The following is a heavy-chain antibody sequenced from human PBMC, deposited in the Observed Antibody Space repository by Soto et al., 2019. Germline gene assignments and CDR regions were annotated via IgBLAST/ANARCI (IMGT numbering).Heavy chain of an antibody. D-gene: IGHD4-4*01. CDR1: GGSVSSGSYY. CDR2: IYYSGST. CDR3: ARYSNGNDYFDY. V-gene: IGHV4-61*01. J-gene: IGHJ4*02. Sequence: QVQLQESGPGLVKPSETLSLTCTVSGGSVSSGSYYWSWIRQPPGKGLEWIGYIYYSGSTNYNPSLKSRVTISVDTPKNQFSLKLSSVTAADTAVYYCARYSNGNDYFDYWGQGTLVTVSS.